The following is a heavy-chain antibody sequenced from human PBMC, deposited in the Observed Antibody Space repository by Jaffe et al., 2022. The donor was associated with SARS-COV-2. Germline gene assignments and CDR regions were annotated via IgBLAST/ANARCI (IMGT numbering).Heavy chain of an antibody. D-gene: IGHD3-10*01. V-gene: IGHV3-23*01. Sequence: EVQLLESGGGLVQPGGSLRLSCAASGFTFSSYAMSWVRQAPGKGLEWVSAISGSGGSTYYADSVKGRFTISRDNSKNTLYLQMNSLRAEDTAVYYCAKDRRYYGSGSGGMDVWGQGTTVTVSS. CDR3: AKDRRYYGSGSGGMDV. CDR2: ISGSGGST. CDR1: GFTFSSYA. J-gene: IGHJ6*02.